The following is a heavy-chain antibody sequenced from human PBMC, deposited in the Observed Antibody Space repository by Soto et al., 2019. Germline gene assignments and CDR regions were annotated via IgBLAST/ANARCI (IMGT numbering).Heavy chain of an antibody. CDR3: ARAREPGDVQYFDWLNGYFDY. J-gene: IGHJ4*01. D-gene: IGHD3-9*01. CDR2: ISYDGTNK. CDR1: GFTFSSYG. Sequence: GGSLRLSCAASGFTFSSYGMHWVRQAPGKGLEWVAVISYDGTNKYYADSVKGRFTISRDNSKNTLYLQMDSLRVEDMGFYYCARAREPGDVQYFDWLNGYFDYWGHGTLVTVSS. V-gene: IGHV3-30*03.